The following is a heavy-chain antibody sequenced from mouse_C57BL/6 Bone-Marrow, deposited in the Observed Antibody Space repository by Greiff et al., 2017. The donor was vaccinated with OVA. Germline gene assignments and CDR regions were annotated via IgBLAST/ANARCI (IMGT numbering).Heavy chain of an antibody. Sequence: VQLQQSGPGLVKPSQSLFLTCSITGFPITSGYYWIWIRQSPGKPLEWMGYITHSGDTFYNPSLPSPISITRETSKNQFFLQLNSVTTEDTAMYYSAGDRSDGYFLSDYGGQGTTRTVSS. CDR3: AGDRSDGYFLSDY. CDR1: GFPITSGYY. CDR2: ITHSGDT. D-gene: IGHD2-3*01. V-gene: IGHV12-3*01. J-gene: IGHJ2*01.